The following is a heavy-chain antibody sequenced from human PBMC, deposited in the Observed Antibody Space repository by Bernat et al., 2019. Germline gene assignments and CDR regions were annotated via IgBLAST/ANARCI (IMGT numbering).Heavy chain of an antibody. Sequence: QVQLVQSGAEVKKPGASVKVSCKASGYTFTKYGVSWVRQAPGQGLEWVGWIRTDNGNTKFAQKFQGRVTMTTDTSTSTAYMELRSLTSDDTAVYYCVRDPDNTSAFDLWGQGTLVTVSS. D-gene: IGHD1-1*01. V-gene: IGHV1-18*01. CDR1: GYTFTKYG. CDR2: IRTDNGNT. CDR3: VRDPDNTSAFDL. J-gene: IGHJ5*02.